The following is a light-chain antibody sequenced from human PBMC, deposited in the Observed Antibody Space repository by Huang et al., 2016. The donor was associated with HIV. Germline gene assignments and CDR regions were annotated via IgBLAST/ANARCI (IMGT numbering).Light chain of an antibody. V-gene: IGKV1-8*01. J-gene: IGKJ4*01. CDR2: GAS. CDR3: QQHYNYPLT. CDR1: QDISTY. Sequence: AIQLTQSPSSLSASTGDRVTISCRASQDISTYLAWNQQKPGKAPKLRIYGASTLQNGVPARFSGSGSGTDFTLTITYLQSEDFATYYCQQHYNYPLTVGGGTKMEIK.